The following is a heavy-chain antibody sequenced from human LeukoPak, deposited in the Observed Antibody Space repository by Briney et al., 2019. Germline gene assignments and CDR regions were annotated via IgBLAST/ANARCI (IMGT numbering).Heavy chain of an antibody. V-gene: IGHV3-15*01. CDR1: GFTFSSAW. Sequence: GGSLRLSCAASGFTFSSAWMSWVRQAPGKGLEWVGRIKSKTDGGTTDYAAPVKGRFTISRDDSKNTLYLQMNSLKTEDTAVYYYTTDPPPGDDYSNYYYYYYMDVWGKGTTVTVSS. D-gene: IGHD4-11*01. CDR2: IKSKTDGGTT. CDR3: TTDPPPGDDYSNYYYYYYMDV. J-gene: IGHJ6*03.